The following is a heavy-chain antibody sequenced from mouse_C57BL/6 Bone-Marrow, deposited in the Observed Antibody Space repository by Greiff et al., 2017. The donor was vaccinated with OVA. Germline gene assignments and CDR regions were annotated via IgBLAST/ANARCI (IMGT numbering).Heavy chain of an antibody. CDR3: ARPTVVAHGYFDV. CDR2: IRNKANGYTT. J-gene: IGHJ1*03. V-gene: IGHV7-3*01. Sequence: EVQVVESGGGLVQPGGSLSLSCAASGFTFTDYYMSWVRQPPGKALEWLGFIRNKANGYTTEYSASVKGRFTISRDNYQSILYLQMNALRAEDSATYYCARPTVVAHGYFDVWGTGTTVTVSS. D-gene: IGHD1-1*01. CDR1: GFTFTDYY.